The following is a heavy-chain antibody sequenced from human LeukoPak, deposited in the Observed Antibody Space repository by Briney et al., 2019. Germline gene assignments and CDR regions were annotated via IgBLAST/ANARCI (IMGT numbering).Heavy chain of an antibody. CDR1: GGSISSGNYY. CDR2: IYHSGST. Sequence: SETLSLTCTVSGGSISSGNYYWSWIRQHPGEGLEWIGHIYHSGSTYYNPSFKSRVTISVDTSKNQFSLNLTSVSAADTAVYYCARVPMGASNYYYMDVWGKGTTVTVSS. V-gene: IGHV4-31*03. CDR3: ARVPMGASNYYYMDV. J-gene: IGHJ6*03. D-gene: IGHD1-26*01.